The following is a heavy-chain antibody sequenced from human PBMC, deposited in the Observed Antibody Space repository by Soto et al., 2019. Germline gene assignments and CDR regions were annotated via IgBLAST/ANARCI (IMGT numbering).Heavy chain of an antibody. CDR1: GGSFSGYY. CDR2: INHSGST. J-gene: IGHJ6*03. Sequence: SSETLSLTCAVYGGSFSGYYWSWIRQPPGKGLEWIGEINHSGSTNYNPSLKSRVTISVDTSKNQFSLKLSSVTAADTAVYYCARENCSGGSCYRYYYYYTDVWGKGTTVT. CDR3: ARENCSGGSCYRYYYYYTDV. V-gene: IGHV4-34*01. D-gene: IGHD2-15*01.